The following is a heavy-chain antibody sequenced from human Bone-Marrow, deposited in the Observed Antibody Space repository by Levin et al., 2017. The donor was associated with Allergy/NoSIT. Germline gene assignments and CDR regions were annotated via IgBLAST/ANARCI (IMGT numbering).Heavy chain of an antibody. CDR1: GNTFTDYY. CDR3: ARGSGLYGFFPFDN. V-gene: IGHV1-2*06. D-gene: IGHD3-10*01. J-gene: IGHJ4*02. Sequence: ASVKVSCKSSGNTFTDYYLHWVRQAPGQGLEWMGRLNPNSGGTDYAQRFQGKVSMTRDTSISTAYLELSSLRSDDTAVCYCARGSGLYGFFPFDNWGQGTLVTVSS. CDR2: LNPNSGGT.